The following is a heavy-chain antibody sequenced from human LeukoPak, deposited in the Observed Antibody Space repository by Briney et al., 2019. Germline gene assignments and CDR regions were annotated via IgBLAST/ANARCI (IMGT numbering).Heavy chain of an antibody. V-gene: IGHV3-21*01. D-gene: IGHD4-17*01. CDR2: ISSSSSYI. CDR1: GFTFSSYW. J-gene: IGHJ6*03. Sequence: GGSLRLSCAASGFTFSSYWMSWVRQAPGKGLEWVSSISSSSSYIYYADSVKGRFTISRDNAKNSLYLQMNSLRAEDTAVYYCARDGDYGDYYYMDVWGKGTTVTISS. CDR3: ARDGDYGDYYYMDV.